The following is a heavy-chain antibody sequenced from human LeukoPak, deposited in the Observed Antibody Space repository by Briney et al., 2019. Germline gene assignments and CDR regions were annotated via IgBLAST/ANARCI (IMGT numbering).Heavy chain of an antibody. CDR1: GGSVSSSNW. J-gene: IGHJ4*01. D-gene: IGHD3-10*01. V-gene: IGHV4-4*02. Sequence: SETLSLTCAVSGGSVSSSNWWSWVRQPPGKGLEWIGEIYHSGTSNYNPSLRNRVTISIDESKNHFSLNLFSVTAADTAVYYCARLYYYGSGTYYNPGVGYFDYWGPGTLVTVSS. CDR3: ARLYYYGSGTYYNPGVGYFDY. CDR2: IYHSGTS.